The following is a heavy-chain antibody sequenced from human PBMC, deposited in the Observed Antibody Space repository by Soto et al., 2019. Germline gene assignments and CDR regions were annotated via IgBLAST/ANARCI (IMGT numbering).Heavy chain of an antibody. J-gene: IGHJ3*02. D-gene: IGHD5-12*01. CDR2: IYYSGST. CDR1: GGSVSSGSYY. Sequence: QVQLQESGPGLVKPSETLSLTCTVSGGSVSSGSYYWSWIRQPPGKGLEWIGYIYYSGSTNYNPSLKSRVTISVATSKTQFTLKLSSVTAADTAVYYCASDRRDGYNNGDAFDIWGQGTMVTVSS. V-gene: IGHV4-61*01. CDR3: ASDRRDGYNNGDAFDI.